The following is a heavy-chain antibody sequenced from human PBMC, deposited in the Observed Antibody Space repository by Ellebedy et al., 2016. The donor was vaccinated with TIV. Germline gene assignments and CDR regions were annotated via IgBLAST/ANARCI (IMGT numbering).Heavy chain of an antibody. Sequence: GKSLKISCKGSGYIFTNYWISWVRQMPGKGLEWMGRIDSSDSFTYISPSLQGHVTFSVDKSKSTAYVQWNSLEAPDTAIYYCARTRRYYYDMDVWGQGTTVIVSS. CDR1: GYIFTNYW. D-gene: IGHD3-16*02. CDR2: IDSSDSFT. V-gene: IGHV5-10-1*01. CDR3: ARTRRYYYDMDV. J-gene: IGHJ6*01.